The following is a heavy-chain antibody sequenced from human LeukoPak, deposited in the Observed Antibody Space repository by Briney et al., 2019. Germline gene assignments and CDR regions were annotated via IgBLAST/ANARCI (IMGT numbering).Heavy chain of an antibody. D-gene: IGHD1-1*01. CDR3: ARNHWNYVYYGMDV. CDR2: ITNDGSST. CDR1: GLTFSSHW. J-gene: IGHJ6*02. Sequence: PGGSLRLSCAASGLTFSSHWMHWVRQAPGKGLVWVSRITNDGSSTTYADSVKGRFTISRDNAKNTVYLQMNSLRAEDTAVYYCARNHWNYVYYGMDVWGQGTTVTVSS. V-gene: IGHV3-74*01.